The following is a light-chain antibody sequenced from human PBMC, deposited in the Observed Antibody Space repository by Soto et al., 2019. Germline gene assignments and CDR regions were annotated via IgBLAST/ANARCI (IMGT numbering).Light chain of an antibody. CDR2: GAS. Sequence: EIVLTQSPGTLSLSPEERATLSCRASQSVRSDYLAWYQQKPGQAPRLHIYGASTRATGIPDRFTGSGSGTDFTLTISRLEPEDFAVYYCQQYGSSPRTFGQGTKVEIK. CDR1: QSVRSDY. J-gene: IGKJ1*01. V-gene: IGKV3-20*01. CDR3: QQYGSSPRT.